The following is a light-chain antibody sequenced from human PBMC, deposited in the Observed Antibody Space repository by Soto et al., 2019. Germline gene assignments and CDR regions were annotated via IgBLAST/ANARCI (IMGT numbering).Light chain of an antibody. CDR1: QSVSSN. V-gene: IGKV3-15*01. CDR3: QQLHSYPLT. J-gene: IGKJ4*01. Sequence: EIVMTQSPATLSVSPGERATLSCRASQSVSSNLAWYQQKPGQAPRLLIYGASTRATGIPARFSGSGSGTDFTLTISSLQPEDFATYYCQQLHSYPLTFGGGTKVDIK. CDR2: GAS.